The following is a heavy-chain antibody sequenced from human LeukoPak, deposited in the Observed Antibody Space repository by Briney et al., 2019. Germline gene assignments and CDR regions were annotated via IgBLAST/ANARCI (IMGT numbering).Heavy chain of an antibody. CDR2: ISSSGSGSTI. V-gene: IGHV3-48*03. D-gene: IGHD2-2*03. Sequence: PGGSLRLSCAASGFTFSSYEMDWVRQAPGKGLEWVSYISSSGSGSTIYYADPVKGRFTISRDNAKNSLYLQMNSLRAEETAVYYCARGTGYCLDPWGQGTLVTVSS. CDR3: ARGTGYCLDP. CDR1: GFTFSSYE. J-gene: IGHJ5*02.